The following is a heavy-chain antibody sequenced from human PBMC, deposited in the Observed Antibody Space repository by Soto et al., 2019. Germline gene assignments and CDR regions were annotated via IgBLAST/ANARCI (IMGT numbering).Heavy chain of an antibody. CDR3: AKDRHYPRDYFHY. CDR1: GFTFSSSA. V-gene: IGHV3-23*01. Sequence: GGSLRLSCAASGFTFSSSAISWVRQAPGKGLEWVSAVSANGQGIYYADSVRGRFTISRDNSKNTVFLHMDSLSTEDTAVYYCAKDRHYPRDYFHYWGQGTLVTVSS. D-gene: IGHD3-10*01. CDR2: VSANGQGI. J-gene: IGHJ4*02.